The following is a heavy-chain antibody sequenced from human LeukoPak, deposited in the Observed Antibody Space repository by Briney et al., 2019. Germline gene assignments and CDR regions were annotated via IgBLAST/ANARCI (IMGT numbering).Heavy chain of an antibody. D-gene: IGHD2/OR15-2a*01. J-gene: IGHJ4*02. CDR1: GFTFSSYA. CDR2: ISGSGGGT. CDR3: AKERSFGTWLGDY. V-gene: IGHV3-23*01. Sequence: GGSLRLSCAASGFTFSSYAMTWVRQAPGKGLEWVSAISGSGGGTYYADSVKGRFTISRDNSKNTLYLQMNSLRAEDTAEYYCAKERSFGTWLGDYWGQGTLVTVSS.